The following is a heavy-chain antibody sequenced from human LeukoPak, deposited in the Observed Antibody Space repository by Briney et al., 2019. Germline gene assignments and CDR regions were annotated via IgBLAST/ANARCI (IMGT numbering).Heavy chain of an antibody. Sequence: GGSLRLSCAASGFAFSAYWMHWVRQAPGKGLEWVSRINEDATTITYADSVKGRFIISRDNSEKSLYLQMNNLRAEDTAVYYCVRDLILVWTPGDDFDFWGQGTLVIVSS. V-gene: IGHV3-74*01. J-gene: IGHJ4*02. D-gene: IGHD3-16*01. CDR1: GFAFSAYW. CDR3: VRDLILVWTPGDDFDF. CDR2: INEDATTI.